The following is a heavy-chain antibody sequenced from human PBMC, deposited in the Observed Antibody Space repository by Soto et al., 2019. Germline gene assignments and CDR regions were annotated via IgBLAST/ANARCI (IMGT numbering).Heavy chain of an antibody. D-gene: IGHD6-13*01. J-gene: IGHJ3*02. CDR2: ISGSGGST. Sequence: EVRLLESGGGLVQPGGSLRHSCAASGFTFSSYAMSWVRQAPGKGLEWVSAISGSGGSTYYADSVKGRFTISRDNSKNTLYLQMNSLRAEDTAVYYCANNAASSPHAFDIWGQGTMVTVSS. CDR3: ANNAASSPHAFDI. V-gene: IGHV3-23*01. CDR1: GFTFSSYA.